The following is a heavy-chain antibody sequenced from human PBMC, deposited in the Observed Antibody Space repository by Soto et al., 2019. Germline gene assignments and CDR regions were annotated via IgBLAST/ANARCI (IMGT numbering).Heavy chain of an antibody. J-gene: IGHJ6*03. CDR3: AKGSGSPYYYYMDV. D-gene: IGHD3-10*01. Sequence: GGSLRLSCAASGFTFDDYTMHWVRQAPGKGLEWVSAISGSGGSTYYADSVKGRFTISRDNSKNTLYLQMNSLRAEDTAVYYCAKGSGSPYYYYMDVWGKGTTVTVSS. CDR1: GFTFDDYT. V-gene: IGHV3-23*01. CDR2: ISGSGGST.